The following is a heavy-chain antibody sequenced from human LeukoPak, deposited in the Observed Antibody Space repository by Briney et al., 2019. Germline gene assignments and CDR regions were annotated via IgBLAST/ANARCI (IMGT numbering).Heavy chain of an antibody. CDR2: INHSGST. D-gene: IGHD3-10*01. V-gene: IGHV4-34*01. CDR3: ARHEAALWFGEGGFDP. J-gene: IGHJ5*02. CDR1: GGSFSGYY. Sequence: SETLSLTCAVYGGSFSGYYWSWIRQPPGKGLEWIGEINHSGSTNYNPSLKSRVTISVDTSKNQFSLKLSSVTAADTAVYYCARHEAALWFGEGGFDPWGQGTLVTVSS.